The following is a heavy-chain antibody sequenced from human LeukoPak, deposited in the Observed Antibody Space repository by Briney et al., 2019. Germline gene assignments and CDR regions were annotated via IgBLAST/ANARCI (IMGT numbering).Heavy chain of an antibody. J-gene: IGHJ4*02. CDR1: GFTLSSYD. V-gene: IGHV3-23*01. D-gene: IGHD1-7*01. Sequence: GGSLRLSCAASGFTLSSYDMNWVRQAPGKGLEWVSAISGSGGSTYYADSVKGRFTISRDNSKNTLYLQMNSLRAEDTAVYYCAKDREAGTFSDYWGQGTLVTVSS. CDR2: ISGSGGST. CDR3: AKDREAGTFSDY.